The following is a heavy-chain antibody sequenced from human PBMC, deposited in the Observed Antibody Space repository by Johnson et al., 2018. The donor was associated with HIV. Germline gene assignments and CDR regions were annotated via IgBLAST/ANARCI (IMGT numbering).Heavy chain of an antibody. Sequence: QVQLVESGGGVVQPGGSLRLSCAASGFNFNDNYMAWIRQAPGKGLEWVSYISSSGGTTHNADSVKGRFTISRNNAKNSLYLQMNSLRAGDTAVYYCARAQFAVDDAFDIWGQGTMVTVSS. V-gene: IGHV3-11*04. J-gene: IGHJ3*02. CDR1: GFNFNDNY. D-gene: IGHD6-19*01. CDR2: ISSSGGTT. CDR3: ARAQFAVDDAFDI.